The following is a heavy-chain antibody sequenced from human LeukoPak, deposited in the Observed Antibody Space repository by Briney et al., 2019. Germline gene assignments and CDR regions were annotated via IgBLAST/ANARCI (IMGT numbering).Heavy chain of an antibody. D-gene: IGHD2-21*01. CDR2: IYSGGST. Sequence: GGSLRLSCAASGFTVSSNYMSWVRQALGKGLEWVSVIYSGGSTYYADSVKGRFTISRDNSKNTLYLQMNSLRAEDTAVYYCARVDSIYYYYGMDVWGQGTTVTVSS. J-gene: IGHJ6*02. V-gene: IGHV3-66*01. CDR3: ARVDSIYYYYGMDV. CDR1: GFTVSSNY.